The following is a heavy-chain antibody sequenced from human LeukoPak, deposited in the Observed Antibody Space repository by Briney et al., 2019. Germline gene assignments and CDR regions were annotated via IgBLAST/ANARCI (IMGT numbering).Heavy chain of an antibody. CDR2: IIPIFGTA. J-gene: IGHJ6*02. CDR1: GGTFSSYT. D-gene: IGHD2-15*01. V-gene: IGHV1-69*01. Sequence: SVKVSCKASGGTFSSYTISWVRQAPGQGLEWMGGIIPIFGTANYAQKFQGRVTITADESTSTAYMELSSLRSEDTAVYYCARARYCSGGSCPFYYYYGMDVWGQGTTVTVSS. CDR3: ARARYCSGGSCPFYYYYGMDV.